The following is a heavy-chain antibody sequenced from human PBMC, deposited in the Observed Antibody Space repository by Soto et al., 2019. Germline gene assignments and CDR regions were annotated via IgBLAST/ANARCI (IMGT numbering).Heavy chain of an antibody. CDR1: GGSISSDRW. CDR2: IHDSGST. Sequence: QVKLQESGPGLEKPSGTLSLTCACSGGSISSDRWWTWVRQAPGKGLEWIGEIHDSGSTNYNLSLKSRVTISLVKSKTQFSLEMTSVTAADTAIYYCAGQWAAGYGAFDPWGQGTLVTVSS. D-gene: IGHD3-9*01. V-gene: IGHV4-4*02. CDR3: AGQWAAGYGAFDP. J-gene: IGHJ5*02.